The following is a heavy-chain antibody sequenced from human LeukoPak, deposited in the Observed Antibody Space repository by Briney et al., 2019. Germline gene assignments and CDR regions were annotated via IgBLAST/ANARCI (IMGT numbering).Heavy chain of an antibody. J-gene: IGHJ4*02. V-gene: IGHV3-53*01. CDR3: ARSPWGDSSGPYYFDS. D-gene: IGHD6-19*01. Sequence: GGSLRLSCAASAFTVSSYYMSWVRQAPGKGLEWVSVIYGGGGTYYADSVRGRFTISRDDSKNTLYLHMIGLSAEDTAVYYCARSPWGDSSGPYYFDSWGQGTLVTVSS. CDR2: IYGGGGT. CDR1: AFTVSSYY.